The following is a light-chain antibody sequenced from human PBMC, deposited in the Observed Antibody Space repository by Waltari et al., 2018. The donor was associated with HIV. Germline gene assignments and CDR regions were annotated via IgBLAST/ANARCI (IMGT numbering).Light chain of an antibody. Sequence: PVTPGEPASISCRSSQSLLHSNGYNYLDWYVQKPGQSPQLLIYLGSNRASGVPDRFSGSGSGTDFTLKISRVEAEDVGVYYCMQALQTPYTFGQGTKLEIK. V-gene: IGKV2-28*01. J-gene: IGKJ2*01. CDR1: QSLLHSNGYNY. CDR2: LGS. CDR3: MQALQTPYT.